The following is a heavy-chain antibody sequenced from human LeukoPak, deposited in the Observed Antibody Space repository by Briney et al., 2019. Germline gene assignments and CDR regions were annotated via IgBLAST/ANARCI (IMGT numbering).Heavy chain of an antibody. D-gene: IGHD3-9*01. CDR1: GDSISNSNW. CDR3: ARVRVIDWGSSYFDY. J-gene: IGHJ4*02. V-gene: IGHV4-4*02. CDR2: IFHTGST. Sequence: SGTLSLTCAVSGDSISNSNWWSWVRQPPGKGLEWIGYIFHTGSTNYNPSLKSRVTISIDKSKNQFSLRLISVTAADTAVYFCARVRVIDWGSSYFDYWGQGNLVTVSS.